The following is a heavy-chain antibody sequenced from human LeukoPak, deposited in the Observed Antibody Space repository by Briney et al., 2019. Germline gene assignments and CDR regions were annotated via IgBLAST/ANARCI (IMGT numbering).Heavy chain of an antibody. Sequence: PGGSLRLSCEASRFTFSRYGMHWVRQAPGKGLEWVAVISYDGSNKYYADSVKGRFTISRDNSKNTLYLQMNSLRAEDTAVYYCAKDLGWLRLDYWGQGTLVTVSS. D-gene: IGHD5-12*01. V-gene: IGHV3-30*18. J-gene: IGHJ4*02. CDR1: RFTFSRYG. CDR3: AKDLGWLRLDY. CDR2: ISYDGSNK.